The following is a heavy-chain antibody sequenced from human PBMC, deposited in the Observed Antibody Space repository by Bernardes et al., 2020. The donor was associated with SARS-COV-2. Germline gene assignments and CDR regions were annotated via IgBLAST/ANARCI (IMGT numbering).Heavy chain of an antibody. CDR1: GGSISSNY. CDR2: IYYSGST. J-gene: IGHJ3*02. Sequence: EPLSLTCTGTGGSISSNYWSWLRQPPGKGLEWIGYIYYSGSTNYNPSLKSRVTISVDTSKNQFSLKLSSVTAADTAVYYCAREGLGDAFDTRGQGTMVTVSS. D-gene: IGHD4-17*01. V-gene: IGHV4-59*01. CDR3: AREGLGDAFDT.